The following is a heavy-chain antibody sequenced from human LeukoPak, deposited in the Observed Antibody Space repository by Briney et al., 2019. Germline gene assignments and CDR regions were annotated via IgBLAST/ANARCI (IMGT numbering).Heavy chain of an antibody. Sequence: SETLSLTCTVSGGSISSYYWSWIRQPPGKGLEWIGYIYYSGSTNYNPSLKSRVTISVDTSKNQFSLKLSSVTAADTAVYYCARVGILTGLDYWGQRTLVTVSS. J-gene: IGHJ4*02. CDR3: ARVGILTGLDY. V-gene: IGHV4-59*01. CDR1: GGSISSYY. CDR2: IYYSGST. D-gene: IGHD3-9*01.